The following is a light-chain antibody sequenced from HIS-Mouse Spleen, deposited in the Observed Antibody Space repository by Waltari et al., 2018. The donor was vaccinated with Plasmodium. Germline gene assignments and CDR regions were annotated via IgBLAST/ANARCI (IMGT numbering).Light chain of an antibody. Sequence: SYELTQPPSVSVSPGKTARIHCSGDALPKKYAYWYQQKSGQAPVLVIYEDSKRPSGIPERFSGSSSGTMATLTISGAQVEDEADYYCYSTDSSGNHRVFGGGTKLTVL. J-gene: IGLJ3*02. CDR3: YSTDSSGNHRV. CDR2: EDS. V-gene: IGLV3-10*01. CDR1: ALPKKY.